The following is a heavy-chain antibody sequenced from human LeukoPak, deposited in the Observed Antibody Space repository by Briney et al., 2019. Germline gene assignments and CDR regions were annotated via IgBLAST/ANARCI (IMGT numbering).Heavy chain of an antibody. CDR1: GYTFTSYY. J-gene: IGHJ5*02. V-gene: IGHV1-2*02. CDR2: INPNSGGT. Sequence: GASVTVSCKASGYTFTSYYMHWVRQAPGQGLEWMGWINPNSGGTNYAQKFQGRVTMTRDTSISTAYMELSRLRSDDTAVYYCARPGERDYGDYAWFGPWGQGTLVTVSS. D-gene: IGHD4-17*01. CDR3: ARPGERDYGDYAWFGP.